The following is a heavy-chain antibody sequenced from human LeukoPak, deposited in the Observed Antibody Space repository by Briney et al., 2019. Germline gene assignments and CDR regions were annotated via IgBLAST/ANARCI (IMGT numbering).Heavy chain of an antibody. CDR3: AIDDAFDI. Sequence: SETLSLTCTVSGGSISSGGYYWSWIRQPAGKGLEWIGRIYTSGSTNYNPSLKSRVTMSVDTSKNQFSLKLSSVTAADTAVYYCAIDDAFDIWGQGTMVTVSS. V-gene: IGHV4-61*02. CDR2: IYTSGST. CDR1: GGSISSGGYY. J-gene: IGHJ3*02.